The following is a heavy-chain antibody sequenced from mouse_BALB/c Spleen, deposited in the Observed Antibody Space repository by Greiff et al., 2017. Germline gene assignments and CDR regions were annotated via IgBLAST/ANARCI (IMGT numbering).Heavy chain of an antibody. CDR2: ISSGGGST. D-gene: IGHD1-1*01. CDR3: ARREGHYYGSSFPYFDY. V-gene: IGHV5-12-1*01. Sequence: EVKLVESGGGLVQPGGSLKLSCAASGFTFSSYDMSWVRQTPEKRLEWVAYISSGGGSTYYPDTVKGRFTISRDNAKNTLYLQMSSLKSEDTAMYYCARREGHYYGSSFPYFDYWGQGTTLTVSS. CDR1: GFTFSSYD. J-gene: IGHJ2*01.